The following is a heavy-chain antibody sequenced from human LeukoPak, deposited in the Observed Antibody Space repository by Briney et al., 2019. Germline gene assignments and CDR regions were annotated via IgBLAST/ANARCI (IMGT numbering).Heavy chain of an antibody. CDR2: IYYSGST. J-gene: IGHJ6*02. Sequence: PSQTLSLTCTVSGGSISSGGYYWSWIHQPPGKVLEWIGYIYYSGSTYYNPSLKSRVTISVDTSKNQFSLKLSSVTAAATAVYYCARDKRYYGSGSTNYYYYYGMDVWGQGTTVTVSS. D-gene: IGHD3-10*01. CDR3: ARDKRYYGSGSTNYYYYYGMDV. CDR1: GGSISSGGYY. V-gene: IGHV4-31*03.